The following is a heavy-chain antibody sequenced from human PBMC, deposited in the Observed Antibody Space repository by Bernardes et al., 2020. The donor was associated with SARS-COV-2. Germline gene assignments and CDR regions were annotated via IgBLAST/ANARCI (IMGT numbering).Heavy chain of an antibody. J-gene: IGHJ4*02. D-gene: IGHD3-10*01. CDR3: TRAGSYSHDY. Sequence: GGSLRLSCAASGFTFSNYWMHWVRQAPGKGLVWVSRISTDGNSLSYAAVVKGRFTISRDNTKNTLYLQLNSLRVDDTAVYYCTRAGSYSHDYWGQGTLVTVSS. V-gene: IGHV3-74*01. CDR2: ISTDGNSL. CDR1: GFTFSNYW.